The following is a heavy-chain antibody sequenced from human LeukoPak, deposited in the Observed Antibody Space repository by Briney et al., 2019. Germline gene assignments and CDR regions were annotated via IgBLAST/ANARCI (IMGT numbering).Heavy chain of an antibody. CDR3: ARNTGGSFAPFGY. Sequence: SETLSLTCTVSSGSISSSSHYWGWIRQPPGKGLEWIGTIHYSGSTSYNPSLKSRVTVSVDTSKNQFSLKLTSVTAADTAVYYCARNTGGSFAPFGYWGQGTLVTVSP. CDR2: IHYSGST. V-gene: IGHV4-39*01. D-gene: IGHD1-26*01. CDR1: SGSISSSSHY. J-gene: IGHJ4*02.